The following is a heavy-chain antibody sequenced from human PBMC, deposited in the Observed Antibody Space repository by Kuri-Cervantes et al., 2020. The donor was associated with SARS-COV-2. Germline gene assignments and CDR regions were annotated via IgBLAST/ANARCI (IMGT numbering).Heavy chain of an antibody. V-gene: IGHV4-59*08. CDR3: ARLPALPWYFDY. Sequence: GSLRLSCTVSGGSISSYYWSWIRQPPGKGLEWIGYIYYSGSTYYNPSLKSRVTISVDTSKNQFSLKLSSVTAADTAVYYCARLPALPWYFDYWGQGTLVTVSS. J-gene: IGHJ4*02. CDR2: IYYSGST. CDR1: GGSISSYY.